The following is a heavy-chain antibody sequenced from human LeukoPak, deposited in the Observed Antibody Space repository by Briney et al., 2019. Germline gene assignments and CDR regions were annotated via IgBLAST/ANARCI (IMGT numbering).Heavy chain of an antibody. V-gene: IGHV3-30-3*01. Sequence: PGGSLRLSCAASGFTFSDYPMDWVRQSPGKGLEWVAIISSDGSNKYYADPVKGRFTISRDNSKNTLYLQMSSLRAEDTAVYYCARETLGWFDPWGQGTLVTVSS. CDR3: ARETLGWFDP. CDR1: GFTFSDYP. CDR2: ISSDGSNK. J-gene: IGHJ5*02.